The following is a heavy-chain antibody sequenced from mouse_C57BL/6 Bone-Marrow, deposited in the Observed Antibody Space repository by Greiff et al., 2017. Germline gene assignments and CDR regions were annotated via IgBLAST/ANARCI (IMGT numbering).Heavy chain of an antibody. J-gene: IGHJ3*01. CDR2: ISYDGSN. CDR3: ARPYYSNSAWFAY. CDR1: GYSITSGYY. Sequence: ESGPGLVKPSQSLSLTCSVTGYSITSGYYWNWIRQFPGNKLEWMGYISYDGSNNYNPSLKNRISITRDTSKNQFFLKLNSVTTEDTATYYCARPYYSNSAWFAYWGQGTLVTFSA. D-gene: IGHD2-5*01. V-gene: IGHV3-6*01.